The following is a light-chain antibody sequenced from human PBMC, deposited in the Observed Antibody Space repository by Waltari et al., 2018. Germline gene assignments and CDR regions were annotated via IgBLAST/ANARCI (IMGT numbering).Light chain of an antibody. Sequence: QSALTQPASVTGSPGQSITISCTGTSSDIGSYDYVSWYQHHPDKVPKLIIYVVFHRQSGIFDRFSGSKSGNTASLTISRLQAEDEAVYYCSSYTTSGTGVFGGGTKVTVL. CDR1: SSDIGSYDY. V-gene: IGLV2-14*03. CDR3: SSYTTSGTGV. CDR2: VVF. J-gene: IGLJ3*02.